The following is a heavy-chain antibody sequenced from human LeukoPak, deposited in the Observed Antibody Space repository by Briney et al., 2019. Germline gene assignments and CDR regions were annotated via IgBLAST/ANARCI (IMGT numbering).Heavy chain of an antibody. D-gene: IGHD1-14*01. CDR1: GFTFSSYA. J-gene: IGHJ3*02. CDR3: AKEGEEAPIGIAFDI. CDR2: ISGSGGST. V-gene: IGHV3-23*01. Sequence: TGGPLRLSCAASGFTFSSYAMSWVRQAPGKGLEWVSAISGSGGSTYYADSVKGRFTISRDNSKNTLYLQMNSLRAEDTAVYYCAKEGEEAPIGIAFDIWGQGTMVTVSS.